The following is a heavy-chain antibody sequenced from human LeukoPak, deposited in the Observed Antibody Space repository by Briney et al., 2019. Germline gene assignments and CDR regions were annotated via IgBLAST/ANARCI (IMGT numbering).Heavy chain of an antibody. CDR3: ARDKSSSWYNWFDP. J-gene: IGHJ5*02. CDR1: GYTFTGYF. V-gene: IGHV1-2*02. D-gene: IGHD6-13*01. CDR2: INPNSGGT. Sequence: ASVNVSCKASGYTFTGYFLHWVRQAPGQGLEWMGWINPNSGGTNYAQKFQGRVTMTRDTSISTAYMELSRLRSDDTAVYYCARDKSSSWYNWFDPWGQGTLVTVSS.